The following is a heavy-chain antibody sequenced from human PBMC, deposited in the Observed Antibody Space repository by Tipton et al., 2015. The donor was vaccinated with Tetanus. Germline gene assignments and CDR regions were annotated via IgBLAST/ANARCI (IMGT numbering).Heavy chain of an antibody. D-gene: IGHD5-12*01. CDR2: IYHSGTT. V-gene: IGHV4-30-4*01. CDR1: GGSISRGDYY. Sequence: TLSLTCTVSGGSISRGDYYWSWIRQPPGEGLEWIGYIYHSGTTYYNPSLKSRLTISVDTSKNQFSLNLTSVTDADTALFYCARVDSANDRIDHWGQGTLVTVSS. J-gene: IGHJ4*02. CDR3: ARVDSANDRIDH.